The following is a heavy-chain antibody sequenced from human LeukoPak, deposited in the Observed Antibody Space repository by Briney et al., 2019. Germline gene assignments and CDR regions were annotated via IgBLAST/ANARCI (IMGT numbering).Heavy chain of an antibody. CDR1: GFDLSRNG. V-gene: IGHV3-30*02. CDR2: IRYDGSKT. D-gene: IGHD3-10*01. J-gene: IGHJ4*02. Sequence: GGSLRLSCVASGFDLSRNGMHWVRQAPGKGLEWVSFIRYDGSKTFYGDSVAGRFTISRDNSKNTLYLQMNSLRVEDTAVYYWARDFDDVNSNYYYIPECWGQGVLVTVSS. CDR3: ARDFDDVNSNYYYIPEC.